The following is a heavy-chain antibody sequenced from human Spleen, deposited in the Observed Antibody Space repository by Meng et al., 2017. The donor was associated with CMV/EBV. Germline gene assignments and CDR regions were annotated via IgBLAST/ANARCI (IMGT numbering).Heavy chain of an antibody. J-gene: IGHJ4*02. Sequence: SSDSVSSGSYYWSWIRQPPGKGLEWIGCVYYTGSTNYNPSLKSRVTISVDTSKNHFSLRLSSVTAADTAVYYCAREYCTSTTCRFDFWGQGTLVTVSS. CDR1: SDSVSSGSYY. CDR2: VYYTGST. CDR3: AREYCTSTTCRFDF. D-gene: IGHD2-2*01. V-gene: IGHV4-61*03.